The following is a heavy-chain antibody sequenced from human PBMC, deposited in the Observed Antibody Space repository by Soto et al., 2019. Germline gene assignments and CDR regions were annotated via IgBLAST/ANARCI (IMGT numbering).Heavy chain of an antibody. CDR3: ARQKDYYDSSGYYYSDY. Sequence: GESLKLSCSGSGYSFTSYWISWGRQMPGKGLEWMGRIDPSDSYTNYSPSFQGHVTISADKSISTAYLQWSSLKASDTAMYYCARQKDYYDSSGYYYSDYWGQGTLVTVSS. J-gene: IGHJ4*02. CDR1: GYSFTSYW. V-gene: IGHV5-10-1*01. CDR2: IDPSDSYT. D-gene: IGHD3-22*01.